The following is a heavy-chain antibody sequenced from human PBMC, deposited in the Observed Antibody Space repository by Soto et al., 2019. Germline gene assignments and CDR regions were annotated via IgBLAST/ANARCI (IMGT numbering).Heavy chain of an antibody. D-gene: IGHD3-3*01. J-gene: IGHJ6*02. CDR2: TYYRSKWYN. Sequence: QTLSLTCAISGDSVSSNSAAWNWIRQSPSRGLEWLGRTYYRSKWYNDYAVSVKSRITINPDTSKNQFSLQLNSVTPEDTAVYYCARDASTIFGVVIKYYYYGMDVWGQGTTVTAP. CDR3: ARDASTIFGVVIKYYYYGMDV. CDR1: GDSVSSNSAA. V-gene: IGHV6-1*01.